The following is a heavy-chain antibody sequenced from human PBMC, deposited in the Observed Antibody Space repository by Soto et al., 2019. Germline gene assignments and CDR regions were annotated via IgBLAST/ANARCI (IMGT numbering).Heavy chain of an antibody. CDR3: CRRMAVPNGPFDP. CDR1: GYTFNSHG. Sequence: QVQLVQSGAEVRKPGASVKVSCKASGYTFNSHGISWVRQAPGHGLEWMGWISAHNGYTKYSQMFQGRVTLTTDTSKGTAYLELASPGSEGPGRDLWCRRMAVPNGPFDPWGQGTLVTVSP. D-gene: IGHD2-8*02. CDR2: ISAHNGYT. J-gene: IGHJ5*02. V-gene: IGHV1-18*04.